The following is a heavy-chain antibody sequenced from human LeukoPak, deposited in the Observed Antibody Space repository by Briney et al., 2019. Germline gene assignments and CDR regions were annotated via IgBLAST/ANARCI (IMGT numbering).Heavy chain of an antibody. Sequence: PGGSLRLSCAASGFTFSSYAMHWVRQAPGKGLEWVAVISYDGSNKYYADSVKGRFTISRDNSKNTLYLQMNSLRAEDTAVYYCAKISTYYYGSGSGDWGQGTLVTVSS. V-gene: IGHV3-30*04. CDR3: AKISTYYYGSGSGD. D-gene: IGHD3-10*01. J-gene: IGHJ4*02. CDR2: ISYDGSNK. CDR1: GFTFSSYA.